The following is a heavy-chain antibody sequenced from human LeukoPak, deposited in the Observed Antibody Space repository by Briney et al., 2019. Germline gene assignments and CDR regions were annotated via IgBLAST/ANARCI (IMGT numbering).Heavy chain of an antibody. J-gene: IGHJ4*02. D-gene: IGHD3-10*01. V-gene: IGHV3-30-3*01. CDR3: ARDYRGFGELIED. Sequence: RGSLRHSLAGSGFTLSHYAIHWVRQAPAKGLKWVALISYDGSDTYYADSVKGRFTVSRDNSNNTVYVQLNSLRPEDTAIYYCARDYRGFGELIEDWGQGTLVTVSS. CDR1: GFTLSHYA. CDR2: ISYDGSDT.